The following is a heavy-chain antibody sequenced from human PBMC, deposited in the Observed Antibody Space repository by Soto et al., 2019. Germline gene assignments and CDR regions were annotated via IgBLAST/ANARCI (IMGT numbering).Heavy chain of an antibody. V-gene: IGHV1-69*06. J-gene: IGHJ4*02. CDR2: IIPIFGTA. Sequence: ASVKVSCKASGGTFSSYAISWLRQAHGQGLEWMGGIIPIFGTAKYAQKFQGRVTITAEKSTTTAYMELSSLRSEDTSVYYCASWYYYDSSHFDYWGQGTLVTV. CDR1: GGTFSSYA. D-gene: IGHD3-22*01. CDR3: ASWYYYDSSHFDY.